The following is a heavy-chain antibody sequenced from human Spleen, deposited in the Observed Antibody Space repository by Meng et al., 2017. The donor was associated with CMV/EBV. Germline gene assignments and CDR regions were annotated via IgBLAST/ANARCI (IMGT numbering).Heavy chain of an antibody. J-gene: IGHJ6*02. CDR2: IGGRAEKV. CDR1: GFKFKDYA. V-gene: IGHV3-23*01. Sequence: GESLKISCAASGFKFKDYAVGWVRQAPGKGLEWVSVIGGRAEKVYYADSVKGRFTISRDNSKNTLYLQMNSLRAEDTAVYYCAKEGYSSSWPLGMDVWGQGTTVTVSS. D-gene: IGHD6-13*01. CDR3: AKEGYSSSWPLGMDV.